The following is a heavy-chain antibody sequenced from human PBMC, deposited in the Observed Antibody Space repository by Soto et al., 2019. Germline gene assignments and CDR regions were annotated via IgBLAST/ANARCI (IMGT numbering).Heavy chain of an antibody. CDR3: ARGIPNYYGGDV. V-gene: IGHV3-74*01. CDR2: LKGDGSIT. J-gene: IGHJ6*02. Sequence: ELQLLESGGGLVQPGGSLRVSCAASGFTFNSYWMHWVRQAPGKGLVWVARLKGDGSITNYADSVKGRFTISRDTAKSTVYLQMNSLRADDTVVYYCARGIPNYYGGDVWGQGTTVTVS. CDR1: GFTFNSYW.